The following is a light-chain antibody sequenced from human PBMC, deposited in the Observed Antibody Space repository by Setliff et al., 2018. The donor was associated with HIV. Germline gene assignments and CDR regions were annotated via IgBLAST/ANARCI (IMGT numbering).Light chain of an antibody. CDR3: QVCDTSSDHYV. V-gene: IGLV3-21*03. Sequence: SYELTQPPSVSVAPGKTARIPCGADIIGRESVHWYKQKPGQAPVLVVSDDSDRPSGIPERFSGSISGNTATLTITRVEAGDEADYYCQVCDTSSDHYVFGTGTKVTVL. J-gene: IGLJ1*01. CDR1: IIGRES. CDR2: DDS.